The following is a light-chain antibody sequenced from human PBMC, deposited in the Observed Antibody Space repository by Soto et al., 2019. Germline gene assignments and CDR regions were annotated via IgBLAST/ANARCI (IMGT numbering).Light chain of an antibody. V-gene: IGLV2-14*01. CDR1: TSDIGGYNY. CDR3: SSDISSSAPYV. CDR2: DVT. Sequence: QSALTQPASVSGSPGQSITISCTGTTSDIGGYNYVSWYQQHPGKAPKLMIYDVTRRPSGVSNRFSGSKSGNTAFLTISGLQAEDEADYYCSSDISSSAPYVFGTGTKVTVL. J-gene: IGLJ1*01.